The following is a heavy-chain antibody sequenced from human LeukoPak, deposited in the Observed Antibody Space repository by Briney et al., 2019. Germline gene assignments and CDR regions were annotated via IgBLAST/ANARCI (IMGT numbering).Heavy chain of an antibody. J-gene: IGHJ5*01. D-gene: IGHD2-21*01. V-gene: IGHV3-23*01. Sequence: GGSLRLSCVASGFSFGNYAMSWVRQAPGKGLQWVLQISGTGGATWYAGFARDRFTISRDNSKKTLYLQMSGLRVEDTAMYYCVKDPRDTYGTNWFVSWGQGTLLIVSS. CDR3: VKDPRDTYGTNWFVS. CDR1: GFSFGNYA. CDR2: ISGTGGAT.